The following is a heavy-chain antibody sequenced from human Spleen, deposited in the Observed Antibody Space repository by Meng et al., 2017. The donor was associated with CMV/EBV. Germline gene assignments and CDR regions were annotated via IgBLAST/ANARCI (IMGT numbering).Heavy chain of an antibody. CDR2: IRYDGSSK. J-gene: IGHJ4*02. CDR1: GFLFSSYA. CDR3: VKADTAMVGLYYFDH. Sequence: SGFLFSSYAMHWVRQAPGKGLEWVAGIRYDGSSKYYPDSVKGRFTISRDTSKNTLYLQMNSLRGDDTAVYYCVKADTAMVGLYYFDHWGQGILVTVSS. D-gene: IGHD5-18*01. V-gene: IGHV3-33*06.